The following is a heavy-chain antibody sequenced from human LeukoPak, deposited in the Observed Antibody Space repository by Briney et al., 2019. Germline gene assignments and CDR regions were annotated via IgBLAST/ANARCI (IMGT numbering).Heavy chain of an antibody. CDR2: IIPIFGTA. CDR3: ARDKYYDFWSGEETYYYYYYMDV. D-gene: IGHD3-3*01. V-gene: IGHV1-69*13. CDR1: GGTFSSYA. Sequence: ASVKVSCKASGGTFSSYAISWVRQAPGQGLEWMGGIIPIFGTASYAQKFQGRVTITADESTSTAYMELSSLRSEDTAVYYCARDKYYDFWSGEETYYYYYYMDVGGKGTTVTVSS. J-gene: IGHJ6*03.